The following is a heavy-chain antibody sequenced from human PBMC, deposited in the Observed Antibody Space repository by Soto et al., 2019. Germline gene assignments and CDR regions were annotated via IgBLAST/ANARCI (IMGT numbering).Heavy chain of an antibody. CDR1: GGSFSGYY. J-gene: IGHJ4*02. V-gene: IGHV4-34*01. Sequence: QVQLQQWGAGLLKPSETLSLTCAVYGGSFSGYYWSWIRQPPGKGLEWIGEINHSGSTNYNPSLKSRVTMSVDTSKNQFSLTLSSVTAADTAVYYCATYTVTTGIDDYWGQGPLVTVSS. CDR3: ATYTVTTGIDDY. CDR2: INHSGST. D-gene: IGHD4-17*01.